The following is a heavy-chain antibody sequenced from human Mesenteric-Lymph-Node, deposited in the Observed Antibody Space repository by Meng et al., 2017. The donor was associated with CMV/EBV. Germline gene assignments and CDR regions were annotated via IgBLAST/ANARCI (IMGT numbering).Heavy chain of an antibody. CDR1: GITFSSHA. Sequence: GESLKISCAASGITFSSHAMTWVRQAPGKGLEWLTFIRYDGHITYYSDSVKGRFTISRDNSQNTLSLQMNSLRPEDTALYYCAKELVDCSSASCTEGALDYWGQGTLVTVSS. V-gene: IGHV3-30*02. D-gene: IGHD2-2*01. CDR3: AKELVDCSSASCTEGALDY. CDR2: IRYDGHIT. J-gene: IGHJ4*02.